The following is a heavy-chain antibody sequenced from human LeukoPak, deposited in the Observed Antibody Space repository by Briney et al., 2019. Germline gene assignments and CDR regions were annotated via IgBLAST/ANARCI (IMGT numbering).Heavy chain of an antibody. J-gene: IGHJ4*02. V-gene: IGHV3-23*01. D-gene: IGHD5-18*01. CDR3: ARAVDTAMVYSY. Sequence: GGSLRLSCAASGFTFSSYDMSWVRQAPGKGLEWVSGISGGGNTFYSDAVKGRFTISRDNSKNTLYLQMNSLRAEDTAVYYCARAVDTAMVYSYWGQGTLVTVSS. CDR1: GFTFSSYD. CDR2: ISGGGNT.